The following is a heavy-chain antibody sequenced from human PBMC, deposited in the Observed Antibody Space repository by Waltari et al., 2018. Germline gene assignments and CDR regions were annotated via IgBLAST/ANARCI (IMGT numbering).Heavy chain of an antibody. CDR2: ISSSSSTI. CDR1: GFTYSSSS. V-gene: IGHV3-48*04. J-gene: IGHJ4*02. Sequence: EVQLVESGGGLVQPGGSLRLSCASSGFTYSSSSMNWVSQAPGKGLEWVSYISSSSSTIYYADSVKGRFTISRDNAKNSLYLQMNSLRAEDTAVYYCARVKGYYFDYWGQGTLVTVSS. CDR3: ARVKGYYFDY.